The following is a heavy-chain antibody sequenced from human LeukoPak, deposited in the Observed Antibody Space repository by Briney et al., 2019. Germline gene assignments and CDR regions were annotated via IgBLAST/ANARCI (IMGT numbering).Heavy chain of an antibody. CDR1: GFTFSTSW. CDR3: AKAYYSSGWYGLAFDY. D-gene: IGHD6-19*01. CDR2: IKQDGSDK. J-gene: IGHJ4*02. V-gene: IGHV3-7*03. Sequence: GGSLRLSCAASGFTFSTSWMTWVRQAPGKGLEWVANIKQDGSDKYYMDSVKGRFTISRDNAKNSLYLQMNSLRAEDTALYYCAKAYYSSGWYGLAFDYWGQGTLVTVSS.